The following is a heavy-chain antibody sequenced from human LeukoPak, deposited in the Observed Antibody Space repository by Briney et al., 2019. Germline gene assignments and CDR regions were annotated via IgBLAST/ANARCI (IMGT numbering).Heavy chain of an antibody. CDR3: ARAICSSTSCYENDY. D-gene: IGHD2-2*01. Sequence: GGSVRLSCAASGFTFSSYSMNWVRQAPGKGLEGVSSISSSSNSIYYADSVKGRFTISRDNAKNSLYVQMNSRRAEDTAVYYCARAICSSTSCYENDYWGQGTLVTVSS. CDR1: GFTFSSYS. CDR2: ISSSSNSI. J-gene: IGHJ4*02. V-gene: IGHV3-21*01.